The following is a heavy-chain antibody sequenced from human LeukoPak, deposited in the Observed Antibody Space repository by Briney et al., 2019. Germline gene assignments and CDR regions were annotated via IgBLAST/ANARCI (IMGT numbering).Heavy chain of an antibody. Sequence: SETLPLTCTVSGGSISSSSYYWGWIRQPPGKGLEWIGSIYYSGSTYYNPSLKSRVTISVDTSKNQFSLKLSSVTAADTAVYYCARDYKKYYFDYWGQGTLVTVSS. J-gene: IGHJ4*02. CDR1: GGSISSSSYY. CDR3: ARDYKKYYFDY. CDR2: IYYSGST. V-gene: IGHV4-39*07. D-gene: IGHD5-24*01.